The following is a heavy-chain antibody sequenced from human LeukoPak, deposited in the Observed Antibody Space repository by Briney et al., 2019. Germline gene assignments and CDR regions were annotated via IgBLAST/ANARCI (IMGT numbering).Heavy chain of an antibody. CDR2: IKQDGSEK. J-gene: IGHJ6*03. Sequence: GGSLRLSCAASGFIFSSYWMSWVRQAPGKGLEWVANIKQDGSEKYYVDSVKGRFTISRDNAKNSLYLQMNSLRVEDTAVFYCARDRSGYYYMDVWGKGTTVTVAS. D-gene: IGHD2-15*01. CDR3: ARDRSGYYYMDV. V-gene: IGHV3-7*01. CDR1: GFIFSSYW.